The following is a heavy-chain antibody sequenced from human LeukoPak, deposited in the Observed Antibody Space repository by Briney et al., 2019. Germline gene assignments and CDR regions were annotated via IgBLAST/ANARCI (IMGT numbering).Heavy chain of an antibody. CDR3: VKSSTNYGGWFDS. CDR2: ISTSSSYI. Sequence: GGSLRLSCAASEFTFSSYSMNWVRQAPGKGLEWVSSISTSSSYIYYADSVEGRFTISRDNARNSLSLQVSRLRAEDTAVYYCVKSSTNYGGWFDSWGQGTLVTVSS. CDR1: EFTFSSYS. V-gene: IGHV3-21*01. J-gene: IGHJ5*01. D-gene: IGHD4/OR15-4a*01.